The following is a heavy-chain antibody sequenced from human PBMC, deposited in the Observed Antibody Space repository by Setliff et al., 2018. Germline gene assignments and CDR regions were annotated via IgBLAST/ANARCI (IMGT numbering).Heavy chain of an antibody. Sequence: PSETLSLTCTVSGGSIINSYYWSWIRQPAGKGLEWIGRISTSGSTNYNPSLKSRVTVSLDTSKNQFSLKLTSMTAADTAVYYCARDQWVRSPPLYFSYSMDVWGQGTTVTSP. V-gene: IGHV4-4*07. J-gene: IGHJ6*02. CDR3: ARDQWVRSPPLYFSYSMDV. D-gene: IGHD5-12*01. CDR1: GGSIINSYY. CDR2: ISTSGST.